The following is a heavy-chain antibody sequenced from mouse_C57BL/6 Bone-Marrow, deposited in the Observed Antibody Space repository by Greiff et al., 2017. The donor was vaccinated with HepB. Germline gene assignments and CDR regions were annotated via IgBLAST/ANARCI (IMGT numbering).Heavy chain of an antibody. D-gene: IGHD2-1*01. CDR1: GFSLTSYG. Sequence: QVQLKESGPGLVAPSQSLSITCTVSGFSLTSYGVHWVRQPPGKGLEWLVVIWSDGSTTYNSALNCRLSISKDNSKSQIFLKMNSLQTDDTAMYYCARHGGAYGNGLDYWGQGTTLTVSS. J-gene: IGHJ2*01. CDR3: ARHGGAYGNGLDY. V-gene: IGHV2-6-1*01. CDR2: IWSDGST.